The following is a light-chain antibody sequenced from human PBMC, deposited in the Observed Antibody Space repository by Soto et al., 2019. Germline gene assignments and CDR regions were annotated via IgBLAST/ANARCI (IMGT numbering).Light chain of an antibody. CDR3: QQYDSYPLT. J-gene: IGKJ4*01. CDR2: KAS. Sequence: DTQMTQSPSTLSASVGDRVTTTCRASQSISSWLAWYQHKPGKAPNLLIYKASSLESGVPSRFSGSGSGTEFTRTVSILQPDDFATYYCQQYDSYPLTFGGGTKVEIQ. CDR1: QSISSW. V-gene: IGKV1-5*03.